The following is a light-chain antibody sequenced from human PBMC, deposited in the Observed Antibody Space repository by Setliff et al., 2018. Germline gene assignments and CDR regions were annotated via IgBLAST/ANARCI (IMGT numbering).Light chain of an antibody. CDR3: TAYTSGTTYV. CDR1: SSDVGSYDL. V-gene: IGLV2-14*03. J-gene: IGLJ1*01. Sequence: QSALTQPASVSGSPGQSITISCSGTSSDVGSYDLVSWYQQHPVKAPKLIIYGVSNRPSGVSSRFSGSKSGNTASLTISGLQTEDEAEYYCTAYTSGTTYVLGTGTKV. CDR2: GVS.